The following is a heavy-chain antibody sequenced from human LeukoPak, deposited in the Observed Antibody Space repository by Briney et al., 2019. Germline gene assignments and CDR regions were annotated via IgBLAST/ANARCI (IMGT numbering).Heavy chain of an antibody. CDR2: MNPNSGNT. CDR3: ARDHDILTGYMD. D-gene: IGHD3-9*01. J-gene: IGHJ4*02. V-gene: IGHV1-8*01. Sequence: ASVKVSCTASGYTFTSYDINWVRQATGQGLEWMGWMNPNSGNTGYAQKFQGRVTMTRNTSISTAYMELSSLRSEDTAVYYCARDHDILTGYMDWGQGTLVTVSS. CDR1: GYTFTSYD.